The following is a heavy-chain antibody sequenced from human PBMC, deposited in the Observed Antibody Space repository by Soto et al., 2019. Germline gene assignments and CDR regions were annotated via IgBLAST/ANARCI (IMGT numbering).Heavy chain of an antibody. J-gene: IGHJ4*02. Sequence: GGSLRLSCAASGFTFSSYAMSWVRQAPGKGLEWVSAISGSGGSTYYADSVKGRFTISRDNSKNTLYLQMNSLRAEVTAVYYCAKEGDLIAVAGTGFDYWGQGTLVTVSS. D-gene: IGHD6-19*01. CDR1: GFTFSSYA. V-gene: IGHV3-23*01. CDR2: ISGSGGST. CDR3: AKEGDLIAVAGTGFDY.